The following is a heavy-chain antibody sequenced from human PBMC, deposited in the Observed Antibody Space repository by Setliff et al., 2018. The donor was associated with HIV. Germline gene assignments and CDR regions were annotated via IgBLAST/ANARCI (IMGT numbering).Heavy chain of an antibody. CDR2: IYDSGDI. V-gene: IGHV3-21*05. CDR1: GLTFTARG. J-gene: IGHJ4*02. Sequence: PGGSLRLSCAASGLTFTARGMHWVRQAPGKGLEWVSRIYDSGDIWYADSVRGRFTISRDNTKNSLYLQMNNLRAEDTAVYYCVRDYMWAFDYWGQGTLVTVSS. D-gene: IGHD1-26*01. CDR3: VRDYMWAFDY.